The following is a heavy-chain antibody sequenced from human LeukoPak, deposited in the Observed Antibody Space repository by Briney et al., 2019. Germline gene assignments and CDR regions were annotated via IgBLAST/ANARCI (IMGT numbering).Heavy chain of an antibody. CDR2: IYTSGST. CDR1: GGSISSYY. CDR3: ARGPLTGASYNWFDP. Sequence: SETLSLTCTVSGGSISSYYWSWIRQPAGKGLEWIGRIYTSGSTNYNPSLKSRVTMSVDTSKNQFSLKLSSVTAADTAVYYCARGPLTGASYNWFDPWGQGTLVTVSS. V-gene: IGHV4-4*07. D-gene: IGHD7-27*01. J-gene: IGHJ5*02.